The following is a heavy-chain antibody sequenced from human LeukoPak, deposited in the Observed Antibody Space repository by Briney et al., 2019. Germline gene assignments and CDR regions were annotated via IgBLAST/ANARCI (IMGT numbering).Heavy chain of an antibody. V-gene: IGHV4-61*01. CDR3: ARDGLDREFDY. D-gene: IGHD2-2*03. CDR2: IYYSAST. Sequence: PSETLSLTCTVSGGPVSSGSYYWSWIRQPPGKGLEWIGYIYYSASTNYNPSLKSRVTISVDTSKNQFSLKLSSVTAADTAVYYCARDGLDREFDYWGQGTLVTVSS. J-gene: IGHJ4*02. CDR1: GGPVSSGSYY.